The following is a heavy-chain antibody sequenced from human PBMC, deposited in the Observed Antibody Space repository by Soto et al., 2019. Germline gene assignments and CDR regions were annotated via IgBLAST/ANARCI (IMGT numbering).Heavy chain of an antibody. CDR3: ARPFPRAYCISTICTEEVDNYYYYGLDV. J-gene: IGHJ6*02. V-gene: IGHV3-66*04. CDR2: IYSGGST. D-gene: IGHD2-2*01. Sequence: HPGGSLRLSCAASGFTVSSNYMSWVRQAPGKGLEWVSVIYSGGSTYYADSVKGRFTISRDNSKNTLYLQMNSLRAEDTAVYYCARPFPRAYCISTICTEEVDNYYYYGLDVWGQGTTVTVSS. CDR1: GFTVSSNY.